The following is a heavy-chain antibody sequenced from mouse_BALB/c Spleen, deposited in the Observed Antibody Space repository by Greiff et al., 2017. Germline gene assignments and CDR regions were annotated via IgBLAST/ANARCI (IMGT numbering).Heavy chain of an antibody. V-gene: IGHV3-8*02. CDR2: ISYSGST. D-gene: IGHD2-3*01. CDR1: GDSITSGY. J-gene: IGHJ2*01. CDR3: ARWDDGLYYFDY. Sequence: VQLKESGPSLVKPSQTLSLTCSVTGDSITSGYWNWIRKFPGNKLEYMGYISYSGSTYYNPSLKSRISITRDTSKNQYYLQLNSVTTEDTATYYCARWDDGLYYFDYWGQGTTLTVSS.